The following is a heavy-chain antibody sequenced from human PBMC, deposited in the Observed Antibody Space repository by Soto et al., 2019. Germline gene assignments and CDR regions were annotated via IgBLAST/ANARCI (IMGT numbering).Heavy chain of an antibody. Sequence: GGSLRLSCAASGFTFSSYAMHWVRQAPGKGLEWVAVISYDGSNKYYADSVKGRFTISRDNSKNTLYLQMNSLRAEDTAVYYCARDAPHVDTAMVTSSPPHGMDVWGQGTTVTVSS. J-gene: IGHJ6*02. CDR1: GFTFSSYA. CDR2: ISYDGSNK. V-gene: IGHV3-30-3*01. CDR3: ARDAPHVDTAMVTSSPPHGMDV. D-gene: IGHD5-18*01.